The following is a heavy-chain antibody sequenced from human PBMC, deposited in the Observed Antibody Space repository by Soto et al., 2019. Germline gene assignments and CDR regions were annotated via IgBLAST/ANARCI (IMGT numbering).Heavy chain of an antibody. CDR3: ARDRSSSWDGGNYGMDV. J-gene: IGHJ6*02. CDR2: IWYDGSNK. Sequence: GGSLRLSCAASGFTFSSYGMHWVRQAPGKGLEWVAVIWYDGSNKYYADSVKGRFTISRDNSKNTLYLQMNSLRAEDTAVYYCARDRSSSWDGGNYGMDVWGQGTTVTVSS. V-gene: IGHV3-33*01. D-gene: IGHD6-13*01. CDR1: GFTFSSYG.